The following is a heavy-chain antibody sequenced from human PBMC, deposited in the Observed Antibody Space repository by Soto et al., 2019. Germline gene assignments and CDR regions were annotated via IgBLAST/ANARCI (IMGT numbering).Heavy chain of an antibody. J-gene: IGHJ6*02. D-gene: IGHD1-7*01. CDR3: ARSRTGTTYGGMDV. V-gene: IGHV3-66*01. CDR2: IHSGGDT. Sequence: EVELVESGGDLAQPGGSLRLSCAASGFAVSSNYMTWVRQAPGKGLEWVSVIHSGGDTHYADSVRGRFTISRDNSKNTLYLQMISLRAEDTAVYYCARSRTGTTYGGMDVWGQGTTVTVSS. CDR1: GFAVSSNY.